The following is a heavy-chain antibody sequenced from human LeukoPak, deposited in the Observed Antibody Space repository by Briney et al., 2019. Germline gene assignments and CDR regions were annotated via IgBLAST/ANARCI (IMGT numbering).Heavy chain of an antibody. CDR2: IYSGGST. CDR1: EFSVGSNY. D-gene: IGHD2-21*02. Sequence: PGGSLRLSCAASEFSVGSNYMTWVRQAPGKGLEWVSLIYSGGSTYYADSVKGRFTISRDNSKNTLYLQMNSLRAEDTAVYYCASSVTALRYYYYYYMDVWGKGTTVTISS. CDR3: ASSVTALRYYYYYYMDV. J-gene: IGHJ6*03. V-gene: IGHV3-53*01.